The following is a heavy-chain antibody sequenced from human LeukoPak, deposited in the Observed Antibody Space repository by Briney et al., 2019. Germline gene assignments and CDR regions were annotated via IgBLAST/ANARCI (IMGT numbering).Heavy chain of an antibody. CDR1: GGSISSYY. V-gene: IGHV4-59*01. J-gene: IGHJ4*02. CDR2: IYYSGST. Sequence: PSETPSLTCTVSGGSISSYYWSWIRQPPGKGLEWIGYIYYSGSTNYNPSLKSRVTISVDTSKNQFSLKLSSVTAADTAVYYCASYDFWSGSAVGGFDYWGQGTLVTVSS. CDR3: ASYDFWSGSAVGGFDY. D-gene: IGHD3-3*01.